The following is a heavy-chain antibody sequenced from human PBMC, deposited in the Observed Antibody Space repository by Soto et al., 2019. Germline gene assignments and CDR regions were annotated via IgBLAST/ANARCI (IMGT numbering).Heavy chain of an antibody. CDR1: GFSFDDYT. J-gene: IGHJ3*02. CDR3: AKGRGTIVVTDAYDI. D-gene: IGHD3-22*01. CDR2: LSWNSGFS. V-gene: IGHV3-9*01. Sequence: EMLLVESGGGLVQPGRSLRLSCGGSGFSFDDYTMHWVRQAPGKGPEWVASLSWNSGFSGYADSVKGRFTISRDNAQSSVHLQMNNLRTEDTALYYCAKGRGTIVVTDAYDIWGQGTIVTVSS.